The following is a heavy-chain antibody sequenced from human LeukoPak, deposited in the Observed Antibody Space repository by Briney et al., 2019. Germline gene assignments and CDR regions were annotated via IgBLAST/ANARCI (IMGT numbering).Heavy chain of an antibody. CDR2: IYSGGST. D-gene: IGHD3-22*01. Sequence: GGSLRLSCAASGFTVSSNYMSWVRQAPGKGLEWVSVIYSGGSTYYADSVKGRFTISRDNSKNTLYLQMNSLRAEDTAVYYCARDGGTYDSSVHYWRGYFDPWGRGTLVTVSS. J-gene: IGHJ2*01. V-gene: IGHV3-53*01. CDR3: ARDGGTYDSSVHYWRGYFDP. CDR1: GFTVSSNY.